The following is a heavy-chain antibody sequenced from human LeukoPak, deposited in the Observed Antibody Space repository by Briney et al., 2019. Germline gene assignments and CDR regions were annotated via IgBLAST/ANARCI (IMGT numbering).Heavy chain of an antibody. CDR2: IYYSGST. V-gene: IGHV4-59*01. J-gene: IGHJ6*03. D-gene: IGHD4-17*01. CDR3: ARTTVTTLYVDV. CDR1: GGSISSYY. Sequence: SETLSLTCTVSGGSISSYYWSWIRQPPGKGLEWIGYIYYSGSTNYNPSLKSRVTISVDTSKNQFSLKLSSVTAADTAVYYCARTTVTTLYVDVWGKGTTVTISS.